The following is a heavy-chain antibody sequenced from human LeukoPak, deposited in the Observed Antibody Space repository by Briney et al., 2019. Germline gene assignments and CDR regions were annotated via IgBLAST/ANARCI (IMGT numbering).Heavy chain of an antibody. CDR2: ISAYNGHT. J-gene: IGHJ6*02. CDR1: GYTFTPYG. D-gene: IGHD5-18*01. CDR3: ARAKSGYSYGYVYYYGMDV. V-gene: IGHV1-18*01. Sequence: GASVKVSCKASGYTFTPYGISWVRPAPGQGLEWMGLISAYNGHTKFAQKFQGRVTMTTDTSTRTAYMELRSLRSDDTAVYYCARAKSGYSYGYVYYYGMDVWGQGTTVTVSS.